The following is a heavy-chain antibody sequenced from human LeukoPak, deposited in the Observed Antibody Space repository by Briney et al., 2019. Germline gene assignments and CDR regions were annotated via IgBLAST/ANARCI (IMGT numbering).Heavy chain of an antibody. CDR1: GFTFSSYA. J-gene: IGHJ4*02. CDR2: ISYDGSNK. CDR3: ARDPYPEDYYDSSGPGDY. D-gene: IGHD3-22*01. V-gene: IGHV3-30*01. Sequence: PGGSLRLSCAASGFTFSSYAMHWVRQAPGKGLGWVAVISYDGSNKYYADSVKGRFTISRDNSKNTLYLQMNSLRAEDTAVYYCARDPYPEDYYDSSGPGDYWGQGTLVTVSS.